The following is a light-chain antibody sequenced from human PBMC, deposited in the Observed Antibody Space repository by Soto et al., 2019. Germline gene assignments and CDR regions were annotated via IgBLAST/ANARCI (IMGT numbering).Light chain of an antibody. Sequence: EIVLTQSPGTLSLSPGERATLSCRASHSVSSSYLAWYQQKPGQAPRLLIYGASSRATGIPDRFSGTGSGTDFTLTISRLAPEDFAVYYCQQYGSSGTFGQGTQVDIK. CDR3: QQYGSSGT. CDR1: HSVSSSY. CDR2: GAS. V-gene: IGKV3-20*01. J-gene: IGKJ1*01.